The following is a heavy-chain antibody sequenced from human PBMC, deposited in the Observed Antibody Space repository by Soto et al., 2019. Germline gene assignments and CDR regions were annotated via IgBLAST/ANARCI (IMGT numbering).Heavy chain of an antibody. Sequence: GGSLRLSCAASGFTFSSYGMHWVRQAPGKGLYWVAVIWYDGSNKYYADSVKGRFTISRDNSKNTLYLQMNSLRAEDTAVYYCARDRLVVPAVHWFDPWGQGPLVTVSS. CDR1: GFTFSSYG. V-gene: IGHV3-33*01. CDR2: IWYDGSNK. CDR3: ARDRLVVPAVHWFDP. J-gene: IGHJ5*02. D-gene: IGHD2-2*01.